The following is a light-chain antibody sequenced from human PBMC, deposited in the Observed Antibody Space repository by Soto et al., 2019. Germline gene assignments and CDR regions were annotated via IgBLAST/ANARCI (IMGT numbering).Light chain of an antibody. J-gene: IGKJ1*01. V-gene: IGKV3-20*01. Sequence: IVLTQSPGTLSLSPGERATLSFRASQSVSSSYLAWYQQKLGQAPRLLIYGASSRATGIPDRFSGSGSGTDFTLTISRLEPEDFAVYYCQQYGSSPKTFGQGTKVDIK. CDR2: GAS. CDR3: QQYGSSPKT. CDR1: QSVSSSY.